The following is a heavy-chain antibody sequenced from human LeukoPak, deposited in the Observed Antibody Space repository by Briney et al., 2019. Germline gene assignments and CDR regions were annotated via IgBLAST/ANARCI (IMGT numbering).Heavy chain of an antibody. J-gene: IGHJ4*02. CDR2: FYYSETT. CDR3: ARGPYYFDF. Sequence: PSETLSLTCAVSGDSISSSGYYWGWIRQPPGKGLEWIGSFYYSETTYYNSSLKSRVTISVDTSKNQFSLKLSPVTAADTAVYYCARGPYYFDFWGQGTLATVSS. CDR1: GDSISSSGYY. V-gene: IGHV4-39*07.